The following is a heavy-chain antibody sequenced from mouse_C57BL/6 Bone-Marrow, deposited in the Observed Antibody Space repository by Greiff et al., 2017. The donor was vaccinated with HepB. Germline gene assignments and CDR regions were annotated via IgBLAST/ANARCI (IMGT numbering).Heavy chain of an antibody. Sequence: EVQLQESGGGLVKPGGSLKLSCAASGFTFSDYGMHWVRQAPEKGLEWVAYISSGSSTIYYADTVKGRFTISRDNAKNTLFLQMTSLRSEDTAMYYCARLLYGSRFYYAMDYWGQGTSVTVSS. CDR3: ARLLYGSRFYYAMDY. CDR1: GFTFSDYG. CDR2: ISSGSSTI. J-gene: IGHJ4*01. D-gene: IGHD1-1*01. V-gene: IGHV5-17*01.